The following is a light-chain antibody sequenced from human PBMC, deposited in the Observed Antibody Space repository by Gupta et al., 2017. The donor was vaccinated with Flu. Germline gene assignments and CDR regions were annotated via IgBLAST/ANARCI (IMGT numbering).Light chain of an antibody. CDR1: ERVGSK. CDR3: QWYNDWPTWT. Sequence: AAMCVSPGARATPSGRAIERVGSKLDWYQHKPGQPPRLIIYGESTRATSTAARYSGSGIGTGLAVTMSIRQLEDFEVYFCQWYNDWPTWTFGQGTKVEV. V-gene: IGKV3-15*01. CDR2: GES. J-gene: IGKJ1*01.